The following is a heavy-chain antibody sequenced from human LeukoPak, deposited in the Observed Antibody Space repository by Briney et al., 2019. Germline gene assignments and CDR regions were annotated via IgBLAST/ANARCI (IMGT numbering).Heavy chain of an antibody. D-gene: IGHD3-22*01. Sequence: GESLRLSCAASGFTFSNAWMSWVRQAPGKGLEWVSGISGSGGSTYYADSVKGRFTISRDNSKNTLYLQMNSLRAEDTAVYYCAKWVVVLNRYFDYWGQGTLVTVSS. J-gene: IGHJ4*02. CDR3: AKWVVVLNRYFDY. CDR1: GFTFSNAW. V-gene: IGHV3-23*01. CDR2: ISGSGGST.